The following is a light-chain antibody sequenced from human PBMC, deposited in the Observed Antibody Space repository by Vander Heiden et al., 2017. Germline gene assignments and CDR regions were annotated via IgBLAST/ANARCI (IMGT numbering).Light chain of an antibody. CDR3: QQRSNWPPRIT. CDR1: QSVSSY. Sequence: EIVFPPSPAPLSLSPGARATLSCTARQSVSSYFAWYQQKPGQAHRLLIYDASTRAPGIPARFSGSGSGTDFTLTISSLEPEDFEVYYCQQRSNWPPRITFGQGTRLEIK. V-gene: IGKV3-11*01. CDR2: DAS. J-gene: IGKJ5*01.